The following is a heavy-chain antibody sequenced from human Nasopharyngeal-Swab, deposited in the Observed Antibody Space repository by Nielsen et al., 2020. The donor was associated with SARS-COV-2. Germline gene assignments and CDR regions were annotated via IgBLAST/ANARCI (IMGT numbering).Heavy chain of an antibody. CDR3: ARSNIGVVPAAPVDAFDI. Sequence: SETLSLTCTVSGGSISSYYWSWIRQPAGKGLEWIGRIYTSGSTNYNPSLKRRVTMSVDTSKNQFSLKLSSVTAADTAVYYCARSNIGVVPAAPVDAFDIWGQGTMVTVSS. CDR2: IYTSGST. D-gene: IGHD2-2*01. CDR1: GGSISSYY. V-gene: IGHV4-4*07. J-gene: IGHJ3*02.